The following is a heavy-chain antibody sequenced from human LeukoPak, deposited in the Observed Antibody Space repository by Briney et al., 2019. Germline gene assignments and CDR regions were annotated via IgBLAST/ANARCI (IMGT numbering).Heavy chain of an antibody. CDR2: INSDGSST. J-gene: IGHJ3*02. V-gene: IGHV3-74*01. CDR3: ARARNYYYGSGSYYLFAFDI. Sequence: GGPLRLSCAASGFTFSSYWMHWLRQAPGKGLVWVSRINSDGSSTSYADSVKGRFTISRDNAKNTLYLQMNSLRAEDTAVYYCARARNYYYGSGSYYLFAFDIWGQGTMVTVSS. D-gene: IGHD3-10*01. CDR1: GFTFSSYW.